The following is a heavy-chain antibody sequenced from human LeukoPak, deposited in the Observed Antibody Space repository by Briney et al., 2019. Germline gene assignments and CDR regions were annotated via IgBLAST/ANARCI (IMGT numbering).Heavy chain of an antibody. CDR1: GYTFTSYD. J-gene: IGHJ5*02. CDR3: TRDRGTADRSWFDP. V-gene: IGHV1-2*02. D-gene: IGHD2-8*02. Sequence: ASVKVSCKASGYTFTSYDINWVRQAPGQGLEWMGWIFPKSGKAKYSQTFQGRVTMTRDTSVDTVYMEVIRLTPDDTAVYYCTRDRGTADRSWFDPWGQGTLVTVSS. CDR2: IFPKSGKA.